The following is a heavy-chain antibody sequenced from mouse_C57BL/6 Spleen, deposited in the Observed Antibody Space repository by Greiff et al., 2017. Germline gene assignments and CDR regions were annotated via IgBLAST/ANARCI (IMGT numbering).Heavy chain of an antibody. CDR1: GYTFTSYW. CDR2: IHPNSGST. J-gene: IGHJ2*01. D-gene: IGHD1-1*01. Sequence: QVQLQQPGAELVKPGASVQLSCKASGYTFTSYWMHWVKQRPGQGLEWIGMIHPNSGSTNYNEKFKSKATLTVDKSSSTAYMQLSSLTSEDSAVYYCARGYYGSSYDYWGQGTTLTVAS. V-gene: IGHV1-64*01. CDR3: ARGYYGSSYDY.